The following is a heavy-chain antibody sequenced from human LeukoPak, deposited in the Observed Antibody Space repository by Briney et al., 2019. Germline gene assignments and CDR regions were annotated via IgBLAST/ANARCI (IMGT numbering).Heavy chain of an antibody. CDR3: ARGPSSAWSLGY. CDR2: IKQDGSEK. CDR1: GFAFSSNW. Sequence: PGGSLRLSCAASGFAFSSNWMSWVRQAPGNGLEWVANIKQDGSEKYYVDSVKGRYTISRDNAKNSLYLQMNSLRAEDTAIYYCARGPSSAWSLGYWGQGTLVTVSS. V-gene: IGHV3-7*01. D-gene: IGHD6-19*01. J-gene: IGHJ4*02.